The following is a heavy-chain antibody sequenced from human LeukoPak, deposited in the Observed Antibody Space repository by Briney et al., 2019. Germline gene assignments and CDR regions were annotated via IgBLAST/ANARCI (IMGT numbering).Heavy chain of an antibody. Sequence: GGSLRLSCAASGFTFSDYYMSCIRQAPGKGLEWVSYISSSGSTIYYADSVKGRFTISRDNAKNSLYLQMNSLRAEDTAVYYCASPSRTVADAFDIWGQGTMVTVSS. D-gene: IGHD4-11*01. CDR1: GFTFSDYY. CDR2: ISSSGSTI. CDR3: ASPSRTVADAFDI. V-gene: IGHV3-11*01. J-gene: IGHJ3*02.